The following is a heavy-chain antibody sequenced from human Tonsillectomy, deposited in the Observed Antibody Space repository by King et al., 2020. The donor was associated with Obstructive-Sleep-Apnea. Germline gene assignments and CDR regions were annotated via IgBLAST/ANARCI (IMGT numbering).Heavy chain of an antibody. Sequence: VQLVESGGDLVKPGWSLRLSCAASAFTFSDYYISWIRQAQGQGLEWVSYSSSSGTTTDYADSLKGRFTISRDNAKNSLYLQMISLRAEDTAVYSCARFRIAAAPWDWYFDLWGRGTLVTVSS. CDR3: ARFRIAAAPWDWYFDL. CDR1: AFTFSDYY. D-gene: IGHD6-13*01. V-gene: IGHV3-11*01. CDR2: SSSSGTTT. J-gene: IGHJ2*01.